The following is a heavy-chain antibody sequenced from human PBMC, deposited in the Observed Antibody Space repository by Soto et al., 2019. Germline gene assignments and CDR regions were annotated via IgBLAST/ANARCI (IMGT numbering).Heavy chain of an antibody. V-gene: IGHV3-33*01. CDR3: AREPDDSTRRGAFHP. CDR2: IWYDGSNK. D-gene: IGHD2-2*01. CDR1: GFTFSSYG. J-gene: IGHJ5*02. Sequence: QVQLVESGGGVVQPGRSLRLSCAASGFTFSSYGMHWVRQAPGKGLEWVAVIWYDGSNKYYADSVKGRFTISRDNSKNTLYPQMISLRAEDTPVYDCAREPDDSTRRGAFHPWGQGTQVTVSS.